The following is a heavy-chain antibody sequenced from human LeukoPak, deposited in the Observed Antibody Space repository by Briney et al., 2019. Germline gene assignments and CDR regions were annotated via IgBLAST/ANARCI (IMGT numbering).Heavy chain of an antibody. CDR2: IKQDGSEK. Sequence: GGSLRLSCAASGFTFSSYSMNWVRQAPGKGLEWVANIKQDGSEKYYVDSVKGRFTISRDNAKNSLYLQMNSLRAEDTAVYYCASEWELLYFDYWGQGTLVTVSS. V-gene: IGHV3-7*01. J-gene: IGHJ4*02. CDR1: GFTFSSYS. D-gene: IGHD1-26*01. CDR3: ASEWELLYFDY.